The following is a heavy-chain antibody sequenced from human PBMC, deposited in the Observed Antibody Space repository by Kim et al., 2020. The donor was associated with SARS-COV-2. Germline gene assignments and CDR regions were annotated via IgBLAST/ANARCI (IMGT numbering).Heavy chain of an antibody. J-gene: IGHJ1*01. CDR2: INAGNGNT. Sequence: ASVKVSCKASGYTFTSYAMHWVRQAPGQRLEWMGWINAGNGNTKYSQKFQGRVTITRDTSASTAYMELSSLRSEDTAVYYCARDTAYSSSWVDEYFQHWGQGTLVTVSS. CDR3: ARDTAYSSSWVDEYFQH. D-gene: IGHD6-13*01. V-gene: IGHV1-3*01. CDR1: GYTFTSYA.